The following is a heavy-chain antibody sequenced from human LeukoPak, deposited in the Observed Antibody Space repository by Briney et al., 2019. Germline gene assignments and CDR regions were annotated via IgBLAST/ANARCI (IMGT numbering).Heavy chain of an antibody. CDR3: ARVYCISTNCHPATH. V-gene: IGHV1-69*01. J-gene: IGHJ4*02. D-gene: IGHD2-2*01. CDR1: GATFAIYT. Sequence: SVYLSCKASGATFAIYTISLVRHPPAQGHEWKRGISPIFGKANYAQKFQGRVTITADESTSTAYMELSSMRSEDTAVYYCARVYCISTNCHPATHWGQGTLVTVSS. CDR2: ISPIFGKA.